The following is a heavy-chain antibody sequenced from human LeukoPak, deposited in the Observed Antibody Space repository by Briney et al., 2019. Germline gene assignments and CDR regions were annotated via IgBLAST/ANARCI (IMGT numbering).Heavy chain of an antibody. CDR2: INHSGST. V-gene: IGHV4-34*01. CDR3: ARGYSSFGYYMDV. D-gene: IGHD6-6*01. Sequence: SETLSLTCAVYGGSFSGYYWSWIRQPPGKGLEWIGEINHSGSTNYNPSLKSRVTISVDTSKNQFSLKLSSVTAADTAVYYCARGYSSFGYYMDVWGKGTTVTVSS. J-gene: IGHJ6*03. CDR1: GGSFSGYY.